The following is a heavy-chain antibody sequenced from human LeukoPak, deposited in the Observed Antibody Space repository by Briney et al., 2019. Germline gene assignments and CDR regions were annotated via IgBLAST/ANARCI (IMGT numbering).Heavy chain of an antibody. V-gene: IGHV3-30*18. CDR2: ISYDGNNK. CDR1: RFNFRNYG. J-gene: IGHJ4*02. Sequence: GGSLRLSCVASRFNFRNYGMHWVRQAPGKGLEWVAVISYDGNNKYYADSVKGRFTVSRDKNTLYRQLNSLRPEDTAVYYCAKDRGGPGAYYFDYWGQGTLVTVSS. D-gene: IGHD2-15*01. CDR3: AKDRGGPGAYYFDY.